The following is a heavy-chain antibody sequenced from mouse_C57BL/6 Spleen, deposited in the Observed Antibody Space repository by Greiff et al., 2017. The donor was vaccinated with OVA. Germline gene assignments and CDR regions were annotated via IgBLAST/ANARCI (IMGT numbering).Heavy chain of an antibody. CDR3: ARGGVRRGAYAMDY. CDR2: IYPGSGST. V-gene: IGHV1-55*01. D-gene: IGHD2-14*01. CDR1: GYTFTSYW. Sequence: VQLQQPGAELVKPGASVKMSCKASGYTFTSYWITWVKQRPGQGLEWIGDIYPGSGSTNYNEKFKSKATLTVDTSSSTAYMQLSSLTSEDSAVYYCARGGVRRGAYAMDYWGQGTSVTGSS. J-gene: IGHJ4*01.